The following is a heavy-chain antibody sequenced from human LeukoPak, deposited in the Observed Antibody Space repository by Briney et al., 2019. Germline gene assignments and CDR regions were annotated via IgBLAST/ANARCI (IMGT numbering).Heavy chain of an antibody. J-gene: IGHJ6*04. Sequence: PSETLSLTCAVYGGSFSGYYWSWIRQPPGKGLEWIGEINHSGSTNYNPSLKSRVTISVDTSKNQFSLKLSSVTAADTAVYYCARFSHRDYYYYYGMDVWGKGTTVTVSS. V-gene: IGHV4-34*01. CDR2: INHSGST. CDR1: GGSFSGYY. CDR3: ARFSHRDYYYYYGMDV.